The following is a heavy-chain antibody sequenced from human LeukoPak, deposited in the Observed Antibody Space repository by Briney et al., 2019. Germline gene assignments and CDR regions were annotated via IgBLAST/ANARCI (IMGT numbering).Heavy chain of an antibody. J-gene: IGHJ2*01. V-gene: IGHV4-59*01. Sequence: SETLSLTCTVSGGSISTYYWSWIRQPPGKGLEWIGYIYYSGSTNSNPSLKSRITISVDTSKNQFSLKLSSVTAADTAVYYCARTYGSSGLGYFDLWGRGTLVTVSS. CDR2: IYYSGST. D-gene: IGHD6-13*01. CDR1: GGSISTYY. CDR3: ARTYGSSGLGYFDL.